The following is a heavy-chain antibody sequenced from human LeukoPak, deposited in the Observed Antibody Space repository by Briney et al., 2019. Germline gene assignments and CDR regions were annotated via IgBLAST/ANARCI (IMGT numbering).Heavy chain of an antibody. CDR1: GFSFSSYA. CDR2: ISSGDRT. D-gene: IGHD3-9*01. J-gene: IGHJ4*02. CDR3: AKDATASPYFHWFDN. Sequence: GGSLRLSCAASGFSFSSYAMNWVRQAPGKGLEWIAGISSGDRTFHAESVKGRFTISRDKSKDTLYLQMNSLRAEDTAVYYCAKDATASPYFHWFDNWGQGTQVIVSS. V-gene: IGHV3-23*01.